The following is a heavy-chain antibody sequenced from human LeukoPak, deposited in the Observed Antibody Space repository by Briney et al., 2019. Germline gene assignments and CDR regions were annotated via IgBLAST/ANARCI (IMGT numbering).Heavy chain of an antibody. D-gene: IGHD3-10*01. Sequence: SETLSLTCTVSGYSISSGYYWGWIRQPPGKGLEWIGSIYHSGSTYYNPSLKSRVTISVDTSKNQFSLKLSSVTAADTAVYYCAREDGEGSGSYYRGHYYYMDVWGKGTTVTVSS. V-gene: IGHV4-38-2*02. J-gene: IGHJ6*03. CDR3: AREDGEGSGSYYRGHYYYMDV. CDR1: GYSISSGYY. CDR2: IYHSGST.